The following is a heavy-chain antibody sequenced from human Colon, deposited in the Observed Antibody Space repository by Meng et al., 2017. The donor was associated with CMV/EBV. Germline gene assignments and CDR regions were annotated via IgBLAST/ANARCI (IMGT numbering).Heavy chain of an antibody. CDR3: ARDIPSGYHDC. CDR1: GGTISSTSYY. J-gene: IGHJ4*02. CDR2: INYRGNS. V-gene: IGHV4-39*07. D-gene: IGHD3-22*01. Sequence: TCTVSGGTISSTSYYWSWIRQSRVNDMEWIASINYRGNSINNPSVESRATISIDTSKNQFSLTLYTVTAADTAMYYCARDIPSGYHDCWGQETLVTVSS.